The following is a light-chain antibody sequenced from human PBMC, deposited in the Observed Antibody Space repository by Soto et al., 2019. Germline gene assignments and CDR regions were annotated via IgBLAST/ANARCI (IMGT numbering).Light chain of an antibody. V-gene: IGLV1-44*01. CDR3: AAWDDGMRAWV. J-gene: IGLJ3*02. CDR1: YSNIGGNS. Sequence: VLTQSPSASATPGQRVTISCSGSYSNIGGNSVNWFQQLPRSAPKLLIYADSQRPSGVPDRFSGSKSGTSASLAISGLQSEDEADYYCAAWDDGMRAWVFGGGTKLTVL. CDR2: ADS.